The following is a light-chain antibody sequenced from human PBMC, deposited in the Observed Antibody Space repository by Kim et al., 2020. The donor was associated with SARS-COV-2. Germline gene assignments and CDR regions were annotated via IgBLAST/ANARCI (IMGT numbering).Light chain of an antibody. CDR2: RSS. V-gene: IGKV1-5*03. J-gene: IGKJ1*01. CDR1: QSIGTW. Sequence: SASVGDRVTITCRASQSIGTWFAWYQQKPGKAPRLLMYRSSSLESGVPSRFSGSGSGTEFTLTISSLQPDDFATYYCQQYNGYWTFGQGTKVDIK. CDR3: QQYNGYWT.